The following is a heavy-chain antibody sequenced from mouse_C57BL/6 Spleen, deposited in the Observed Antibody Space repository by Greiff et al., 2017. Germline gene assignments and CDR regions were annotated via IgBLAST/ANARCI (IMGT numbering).Heavy chain of an antibody. CDR1: GFTFSSYA. CDR2: ISDGGSYT. V-gene: IGHV5-4*01. J-gene: IGHJ3*01. D-gene: IGHD2-4*01. Sequence: EVQVVESGGGLVKPGGSLKLSCAASGFTFSSYAMSWVRQTPEKRLEWVATISDGGSYTYYPDNVKGRFTISRDNAKNNLYLQMSHLKSEDTAMYYCARDKGIYYDYEGGFAYWGQGTLVTVSA. CDR3: ARDKGIYYDYEGGFAY.